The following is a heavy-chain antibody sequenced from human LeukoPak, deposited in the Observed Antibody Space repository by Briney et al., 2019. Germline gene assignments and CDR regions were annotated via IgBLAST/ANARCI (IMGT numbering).Heavy chain of an antibody. CDR3: AREVGRLSGSYPNYYMDV. D-gene: IGHD1-26*01. J-gene: IGHJ6*03. CDR2: ISAYNGNT. CDR1: GYSFPSYG. Sequence: ASVKVSCKASGYSFPSYGISWMRQAPGQGREWMGWISAYNGNTKYAQKLQGRVTMTTDTSTTTAYMELRSLRSDDTAVYYCAREVGRLSGSYPNYYMDVWGKGTTVTVSS. V-gene: IGHV1-18*01.